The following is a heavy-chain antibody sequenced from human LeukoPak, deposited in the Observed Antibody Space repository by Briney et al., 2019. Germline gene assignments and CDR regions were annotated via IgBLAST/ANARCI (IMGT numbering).Heavy chain of an antibody. V-gene: IGHV3-30-3*01. CDR3: AKVSDSSGYYLLMDYFDY. J-gene: IGHJ4*02. D-gene: IGHD3-22*01. Sequence: GSLRLSCAASGFTFSSYAMHWVRQAPGKGLEWVAVISYDGSNKYYADSVKGRFTISRDNSKNTLYLQMNSLRAEDTAVYYCAKVSDSSGYYLLMDYFDYWGQGTLVTVSS. CDR1: GFTFSSYA. CDR2: ISYDGSNK.